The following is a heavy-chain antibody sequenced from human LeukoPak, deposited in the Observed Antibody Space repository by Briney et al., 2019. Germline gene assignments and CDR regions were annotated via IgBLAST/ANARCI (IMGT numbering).Heavy chain of an antibody. CDR3: ARGGIAVAGPLDY. J-gene: IGHJ4*02. V-gene: IGHV3-74*01. D-gene: IGHD6-19*01. CDR2: INSDGSST. CDR1: GFTFSSYW. Sequence: GGSLRLSCAASGFTFSSYWMHWVRQAPGKGLVWVSRINSDGSSTSYADSVKGRFTISRDNAKNTLYLQMNSLRAEDTAVYYCARGGIAVAGPLDYWGQGTLVTVSS.